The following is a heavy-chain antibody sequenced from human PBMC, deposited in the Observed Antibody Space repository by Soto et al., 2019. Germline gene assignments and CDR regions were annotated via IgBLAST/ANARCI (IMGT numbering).Heavy chain of an antibody. CDR3: ARQSSSGWYMDAFDI. V-gene: IGHV4-59*08. CDR1: GGSISSSYY. CDR2: IFYSGSS. Sequence: PSETLSLTCAVSGGSISSSYYWSWVRQPPGKGLEWIGYIFYSGSSNYNPSLKSPVTISVDASKNQFSLKLSSVTAADTAVYYCARQSSSGWYMDAFDIWGQGTMVTVSS. J-gene: IGHJ3*02. D-gene: IGHD6-19*01.